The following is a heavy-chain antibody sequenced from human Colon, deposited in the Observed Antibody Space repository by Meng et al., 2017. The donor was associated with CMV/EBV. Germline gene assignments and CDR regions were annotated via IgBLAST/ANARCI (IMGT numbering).Heavy chain of an antibody. CDR1: GFTFTNYA. CDR2: ISGNGDAP. J-gene: IGHJ4*02. Sequence: SGFTFTNYAMNWVRQAPGKGLEWVSVISGNGDAPTSPPSFRSRFPISRDNSKNTLHLQMNSLTAEDTAVYYCAKGRSGSSTSCSNYWGQGTLVTVSS. D-gene: IGHD2-2*01. V-gene: IGHV3-23*01. CDR3: AKGRSGSSTSCSNY.